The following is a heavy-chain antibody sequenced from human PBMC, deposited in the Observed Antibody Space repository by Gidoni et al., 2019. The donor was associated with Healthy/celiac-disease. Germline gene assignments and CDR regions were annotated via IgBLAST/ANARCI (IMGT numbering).Heavy chain of an antibody. D-gene: IGHD4-17*01. Sequence: QVQLQQWGAGLLKPSETLSLTCAVYGGSFSGYYWSWIRQPPGKGLEWIGEINHSGITNYNPSLKSRVTISVDTSKNQFSLKLSSVTAADTAVYYCARARLDYGDYVSDDYYYGMDVWGQGTTVTVSS. CDR1: GGSFSGYY. V-gene: IGHV4-34*01. CDR2: INHSGIT. J-gene: IGHJ6*02. CDR3: ARARLDYGDYVSDDYYYGMDV.